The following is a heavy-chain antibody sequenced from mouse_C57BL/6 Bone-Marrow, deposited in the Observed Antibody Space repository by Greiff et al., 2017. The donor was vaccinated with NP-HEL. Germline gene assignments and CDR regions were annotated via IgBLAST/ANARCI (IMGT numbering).Heavy chain of an antibody. D-gene: IGHD2-4*01. CDR1: GFTFSSYG. CDR2: ISSGGSYT. V-gene: IGHV5-6*01. CDR3: ARERDYDGFAY. Sequence: EVKLQESGGDLVKPGGSLKLSCAASGFTFSSYGMSWVRQTPDKRLEWVAIISSGGSYTYYPDSVKGRFTISRDNANNTLYLQMSSLKSEDTAMYYCARERDYDGFAYWGQGTLVTVSA. J-gene: IGHJ3*01.